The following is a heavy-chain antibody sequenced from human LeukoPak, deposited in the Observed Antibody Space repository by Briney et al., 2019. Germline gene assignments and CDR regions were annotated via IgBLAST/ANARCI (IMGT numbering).Heavy chain of an antibody. CDR3: AKVSHSGSYYRYFYYGMDV. CDR2: ISWNSGSI. CDR1: GFTFEDYA. Sequence: GKSLRLSCAASGFTFEDYAMHWVRQAPGKGLEWVSGISWNSGSISYADSVKGRFTISRDNAKNSLFLQMNSLRAEDTALYYCAKVSHSGSYYRYFYYGMDVWGQGTTVTVSS. V-gene: IGHV3-9*01. D-gene: IGHD3-10*01. J-gene: IGHJ6*02.